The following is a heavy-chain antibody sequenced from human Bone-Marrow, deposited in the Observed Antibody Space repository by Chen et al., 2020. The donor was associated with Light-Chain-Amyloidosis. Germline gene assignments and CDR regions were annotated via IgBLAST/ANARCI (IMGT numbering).Heavy chain of an antibody. CDR2: ISYDGSNK. CDR3: AKTGTTYDYYYGMDV. Sequence: QVQLVESGGGVVQPGRSLRLSCAASGFTFSSDGMHWVRQAPGKGLEWVAVISYDGSNKYYADSVKGRFTISRDNSKNTLYLQMNSLRAEDTAVYYCAKTGTTYDYYYGMDVWGQGTTVTVSS. V-gene: IGHV3-30*18. CDR1: GFTFSSDG. J-gene: IGHJ6*02. D-gene: IGHD1-7*01.